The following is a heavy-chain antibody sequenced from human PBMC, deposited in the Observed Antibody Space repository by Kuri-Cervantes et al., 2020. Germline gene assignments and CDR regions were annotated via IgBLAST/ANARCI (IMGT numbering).Heavy chain of an antibody. Sequence: GSLRLSCTVSGGSISSYYWSWIRQPPGKGLEWIGYIYYNGITNYNPSLKSRVTISIDTSKNQFSLKLSSVTAADTAVYYCAKTSGGGLGYSLYYGMDVWGQGTTVTVSS. CDR2: IYYNGIT. CDR3: AKTSGGGLGYSLYYGMDV. CDR1: GGSISSYY. V-gene: IGHV4-59*01. J-gene: IGHJ6*02. D-gene: IGHD2-15*01.